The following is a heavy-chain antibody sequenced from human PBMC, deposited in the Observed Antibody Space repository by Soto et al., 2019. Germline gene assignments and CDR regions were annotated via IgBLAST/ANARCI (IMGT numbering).Heavy chain of an antibody. V-gene: IGHV4-31*03. CDR3: ARVFSDSSSFFDP. CDR2: IYYSGST. CDR1: GGSISSGNYY. D-gene: IGHD6-13*01. J-gene: IGHJ5*02. Sequence: NPSETLSLTFTVSGGSISSGNYYWSWIRQHPGKGLEWIGYIYYSGSTSYNPSLKSRVTISVDTSKNHFSLKLSSVTAADTAVYYCARVFSDSSSFFDPWGQGTLVTVSS.